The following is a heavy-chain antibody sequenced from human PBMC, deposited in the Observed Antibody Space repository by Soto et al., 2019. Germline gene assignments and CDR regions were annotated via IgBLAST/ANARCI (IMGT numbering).Heavy chain of an antibody. V-gene: IGHV4-34*01. CDR3: ARRATNWNDGRMRRQDWFDP. D-gene: IGHD1-20*01. CDR1: GGSFSGYY. Sequence: QVQLQQWGAGLLKPSETLSLTCAVYGGSFSGYYWSWIRQPPGKGLEWIGEINHSGSTNYNPSLKSRVTISVDTSKNQFSLKLSSVTAADTAVYYCARRATNWNDGRMRRQDWFDPWGQGTLVTVSS. CDR2: INHSGST. J-gene: IGHJ5*02.